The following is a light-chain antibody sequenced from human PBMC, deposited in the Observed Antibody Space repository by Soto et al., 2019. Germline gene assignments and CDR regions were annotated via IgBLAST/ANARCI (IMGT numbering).Light chain of an antibody. V-gene: IGKV3-20*01. CDR1: QSVSSSY. CDR3: QQFGSSPLFT. Sequence: EIVLTQSPGTLSLSPGERATLSCRASQSVSSSYLAWYQQQPGQAPRLLIYGASSRATGMPDRVSGSGSGTDFSLTISRLEPEDFAVYYCQQFGSSPLFTFGPGTKVDVK. J-gene: IGKJ3*01. CDR2: GAS.